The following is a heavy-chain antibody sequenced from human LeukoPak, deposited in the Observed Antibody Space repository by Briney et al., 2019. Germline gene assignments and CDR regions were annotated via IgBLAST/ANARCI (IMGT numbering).Heavy chain of an antibody. Sequence: PGGSLRLSCAASGFTFSSYRMHWVRQAPGKGLVWVSRINSDGSSTSYADSVKGRFTISRDNAKNTLYLQMNSLRAEDTAVYYCARTWGGLWGYQPWDVGNDAFDIWGQGTMVTVSS. CDR1: GFTFSSYR. D-gene: IGHD2-2*01. J-gene: IGHJ3*02. V-gene: IGHV3-74*01. CDR3: ARTWGGLWGYQPWDVGNDAFDI. CDR2: INSDGSST.